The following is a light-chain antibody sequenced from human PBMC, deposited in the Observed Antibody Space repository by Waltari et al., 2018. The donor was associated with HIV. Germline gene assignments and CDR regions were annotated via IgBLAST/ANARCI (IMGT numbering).Light chain of an antibody. V-gene: IGKV3-11*01. CDR2: DAS. CDR1: QSVSSY. CDR3: QHRSNWPPLT. J-gene: IGKJ4*01. Sequence: EIVLTQSPATLSLSLGERATLSCRVSQSVSSYLDWYQQKPGQAHRLLIYDASNRATGIPARFSGSGSGTNFTLTITSLEPEDFAVYYCQHRSNWPPLTFGGGTKVEIK.